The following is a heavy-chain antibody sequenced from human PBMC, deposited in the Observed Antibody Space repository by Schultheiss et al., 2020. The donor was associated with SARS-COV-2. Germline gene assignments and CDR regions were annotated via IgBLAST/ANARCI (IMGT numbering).Heavy chain of an antibody. CDR1: GGSISSGGYS. CDR3: ASEAAVAGLGY. J-gene: IGHJ4*02. CDR2: IYHSGST. D-gene: IGHD6-19*01. Sequence: SQTLSLTCAVSGGSISSGGYSWSWIRQPPGKGLEWIGYIYHSGSTNYNPSLKSRVTISVDTSKNQFSLKLSSVTAADTAVYYCASEAAVAGLGYWGQGTLVTVSS. V-gene: IGHV4-30-2*01.